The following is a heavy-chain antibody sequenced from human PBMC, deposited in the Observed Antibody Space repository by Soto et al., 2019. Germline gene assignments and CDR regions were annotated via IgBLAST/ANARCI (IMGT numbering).Heavy chain of an antibody. D-gene: IGHD2-21*02. J-gene: IGHJ4*02. CDR2: IYYSGST. CDR3: ARQKVVTLIDY. V-gene: IGHV4-59*01. CDR1: GGPISSYY. Sequence: SETLSLTCTVSGGPISSYYWSWIRQPPGKGLEWIGYIYYSGSTNYNPSLKSRVTISVDTSKNQFSLTLSSVTAADTAVYYCARQKVVTLIDYWGQGTLVTVSS.